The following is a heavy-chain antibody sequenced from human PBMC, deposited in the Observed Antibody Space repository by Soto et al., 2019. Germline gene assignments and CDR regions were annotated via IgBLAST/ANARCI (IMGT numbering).Heavy chain of an antibody. CDR1: GFTFSSYA. Sequence: GGSLRLSCAASGFTFSSYAMHWVRQAPGKGLEWVAVISYDGSNKYYADSVKGRFTISRDNSKNTLYLQMNSLRAEDTAVYYCARVYGDHYFDYWGQGTLVTVSS. V-gene: IGHV3-30-3*01. D-gene: IGHD4-17*01. J-gene: IGHJ4*02. CDR2: ISYDGSNK. CDR3: ARVYGDHYFDY.